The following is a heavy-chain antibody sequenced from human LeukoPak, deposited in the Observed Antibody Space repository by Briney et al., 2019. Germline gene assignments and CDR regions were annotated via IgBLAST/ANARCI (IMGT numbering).Heavy chain of an antibody. CDR2: IYHSGSI. CDR3: ARYSSTFVYFEY. V-gene: IGHV4-59*08. J-gene: IGHJ4*02. CDR1: GDSLSNYY. D-gene: IGHD6-13*01. Sequence: SETLSLTCTVSGDSLSNYYWSWVRQSPGKGLEWIGYIYHSGSINYKSSLKSRVTMSRDTSKNQLSLRLSSVTAADTAVYYCARYSSTFVYFEYWGQGALVTVSS.